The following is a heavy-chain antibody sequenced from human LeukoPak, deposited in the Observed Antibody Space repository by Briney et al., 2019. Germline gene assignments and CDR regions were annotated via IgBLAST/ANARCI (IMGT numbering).Heavy chain of an antibody. CDR1: GLTFSSYS. CDR2: ISSSSSYI. D-gene: IGHD1-20*01. V-gene: IGHV3-21*01. J-gene: IGHJ4*02. CDR3: ASLWNPYNWNVDFDY. Sequence: NPGGSLRLSCAASGLTFSSYSMNWVRQAPGKGLEWVSSISSSSSYIYYADSVKGRFTISRDNAKNSLYLQMNSLRAEDTAVYYCASLWNPYNWNVDFDYWGQGTLVTVSS.